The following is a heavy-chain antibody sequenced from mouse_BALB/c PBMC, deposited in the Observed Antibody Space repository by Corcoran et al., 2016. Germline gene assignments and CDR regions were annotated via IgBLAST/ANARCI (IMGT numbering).Heavy chain of an antibody. CDR1: GFNIKDTY. V-gene: IGHV14-3*02. J-gene: IGHJ1*01. D-gene: IGHD4-1*01. CDR2: IDHANGNT. CDR3: ANWDCYFDV. Sequence: EVQLQQSGAELVKPGASVKMSYTASGFNIKDTYMHWVKQRPEQGLEWSGRIDHANGNTKYDPKFQGKATITADTSSNTAYLQLSSLTSEDTAVYYCANWDCYFDVWGAGTTVTVSS.